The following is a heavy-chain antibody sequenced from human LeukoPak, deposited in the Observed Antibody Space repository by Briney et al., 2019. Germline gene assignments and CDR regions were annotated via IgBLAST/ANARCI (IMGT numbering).Heavy chain of an antibody. D-gene: IGHD6-25*01. Sequence: SETLSLTCGVSGGSVSSTNSWTGIRQPPGKGLEWIGEVHLDGRTNFNPSLKSRLTMSVDLSENHVSLKLTSVTAADTAVYYCAREGGFYRPLDYSGQGTLVTVSS. CDR2: VHLDGRT. J-gene: IGHJ4*02. V-gene: IGHV4-4*02. CDR3: AREGGFYRPLDY. CDR1: GGSVSSTNS.